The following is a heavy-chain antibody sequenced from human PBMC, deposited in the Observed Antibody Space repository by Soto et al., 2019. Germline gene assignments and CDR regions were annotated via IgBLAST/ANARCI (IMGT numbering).Heavy chain of an antibody. J-gene: IGHJ4*02. CDR2: ISAYNGNT. CDR1: GYTFTSYG. Sequence: QVQLVQSGAEVKKPGASVKASCKASGYTFTSYGISWVRQAPGQGLEWMGWISAYNGNTNYAQKLQGRVTMTTDTSTSTAYMELRSLRSDDTAVYYCARAGMNYDILTGLLYYFDYWGQGTLVTVSS. D-gene: IGHD3-9*01. CDR3: ARAGMNYDILTGLLYYFDY. V-gene: IGHV1-18*01.